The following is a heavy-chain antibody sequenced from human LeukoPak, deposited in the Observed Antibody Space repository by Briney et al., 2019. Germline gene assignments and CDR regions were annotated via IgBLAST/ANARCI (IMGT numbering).Heavy chain of an antibody. D-gene: IGHD3-10*01. CDR3: ARGYGSGSYYKYYYYGMDV. J-gene: IGHJ6*02. CDR1: GGSFSGYY. V-gene: IGHV4-34*01. Sequence: PSETLSLSCAVYGGSFSGYYWSWIRQPPGKGPEWIREINHSGSTNYNPSLKSRVTISVDTSKNQFSLKLSSVTAADTAVYYCARGYGSGSYYKYYYYGMDVWGQGTTVTVSS. CDR2: INHSGST.